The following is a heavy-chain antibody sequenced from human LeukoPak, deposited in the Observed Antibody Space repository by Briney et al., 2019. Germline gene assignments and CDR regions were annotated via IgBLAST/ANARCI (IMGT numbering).Heavy chain of an antibody. CDR1: GGSFSGYY. D-gene: IGHD6-13*01. Sequence: SETLSLTCAVYGGSFSGYYWSWIRQPPGKGLEWIGEINHSGSTNYNPSLKSRVTISVDTSKNQFSLKLSSVTAADTAVYYCAGWGGIAAAGISWFDPWGQGTLVTVSS. J-gene: IGHJ5*02. CDR3: AGWGGIAAAGISWFDP. V-gene: IGHV4-34*01. CDR2: INHSGST.